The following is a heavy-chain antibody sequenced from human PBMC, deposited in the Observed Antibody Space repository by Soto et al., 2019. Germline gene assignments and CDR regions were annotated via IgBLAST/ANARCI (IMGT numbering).Heavy chain of an antibody. J-gene: IGHJ4*02. CDR2: MKGDGSDS. CDR3: VRIGWLGWELDY. CDR1: GFTFSSYA. D-gene: IGHD6-19*01. V-gene: IGHV3-7*01. Sequence: TGGSLRLSCAASGFTFSSYAMRWVRQAPGKGLEWVANMKGDGSDSYHVDSVKGRFTISRDNAKDLLLLQMNSLRGEDTAVYYCVRIGWLGWELDYWGQGIQVTVSS.